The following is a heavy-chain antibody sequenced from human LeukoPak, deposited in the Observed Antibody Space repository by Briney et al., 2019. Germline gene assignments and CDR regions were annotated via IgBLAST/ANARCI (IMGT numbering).Heavy chain of an antibody. J-gene: IGHJ6*03. V-gene: IGHV1-18*01. CDR2: ISAYNGNT. CDR3: ARVDVDTAVDYYMDV. D-gene: IGHD5-18*01. CDR1: GYTFTSYG. Sequence: GASVKVSCEASGYTFTSYGISWVRQAPGQGLEWMGWISAYNGNTNYAQKLQGRFTMTTDTSTSTAYMELRSLRSDDTAVYYCARVDVDTAVDYYMDVWGKGTTVTVSS.